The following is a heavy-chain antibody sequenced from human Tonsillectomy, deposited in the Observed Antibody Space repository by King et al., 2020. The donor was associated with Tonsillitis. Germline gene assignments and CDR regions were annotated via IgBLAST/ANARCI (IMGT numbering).Heavy chain of an antibody. CDR2: ISYDGSNK. Sequence: VQLVESGGGVVQPGRSLRLSCAASGFTFSSYAMHWVRQAPGKGLEWVAVISYDGSNKYYADSVKGRFTISRDNSKNTLYLQMNSLRAEDTAVYYCARGDPYDILTGYTPYYYYGMDVWGQGTTVTVSS. V-gene: IGHV3-30*04. CDR3: ARGDPYDILTGYTPYYYYGMDV. J-gene: IGHJ6*02. D-gene: IGHD3-9*01. CDR1: GFTFSSYA.